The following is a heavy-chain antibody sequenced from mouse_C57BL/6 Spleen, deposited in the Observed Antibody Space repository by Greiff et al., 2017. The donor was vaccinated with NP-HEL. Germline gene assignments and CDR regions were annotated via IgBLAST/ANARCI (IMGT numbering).Heavy chain of an antibody. V-gene: IGHV3-6*01. CDR1: GYSITSGYY. CDR2: ISYDGSN. D-gene: IGHD2-12*01. J-gene: IGHJ4*01. Sequence: EVKLQESGPGLVKPSQSLSLTCSVTGYSITSGYYWNWIRQFPGNKLEWMGYISYDGSNNYNPSLKNRISITRDTSKNQFFLKLNSVTTEDTATYYCARLRVAMDYWGQGTSVTVSS. CDR3: ARLRVAMDY.